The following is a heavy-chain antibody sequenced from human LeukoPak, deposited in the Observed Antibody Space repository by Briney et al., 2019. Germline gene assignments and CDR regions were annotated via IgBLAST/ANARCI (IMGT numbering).Heavy chain of an antibody. CDR2: IYTSGST. V-gene: IGHV4-61*02. Sequence: SETLSLTCTVSGGSISSGSDYWSWVRQPAGKGLEWIGRIYTSGSTNYNPSFKSRVTISVDTSKNQFSLKLSSVTAADTAVYYCAREAARLFDDWGEGTLVAVSS. CDR3: AREAARLFDD. D-gene: IGHD6-6*01. J-gene: IGHJ4*01. CDR1: GGSISSGSDY.